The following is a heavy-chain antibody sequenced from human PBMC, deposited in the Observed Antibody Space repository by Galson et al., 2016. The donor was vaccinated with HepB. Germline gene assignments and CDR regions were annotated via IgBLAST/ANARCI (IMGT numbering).Heavy chain of an antibody. J-gene: IGHJ4*02. CDR1: GGSISSYY. V-gene: IGHV4-59*01. CDR2: IYYTGST. Sequence: ETLSLTCTVSGGSISSYYWSWIRQSPGRGLEWIGYIYYTGSTNYNASLKSRVTISVDTSKSQFSLNVTSVTAADTAVYYCARVRASGHRRAFDHWGQGSLVTVSS. D-gene: IGHD2-15*01. CDR3: ARVRASGHRRAFDH.